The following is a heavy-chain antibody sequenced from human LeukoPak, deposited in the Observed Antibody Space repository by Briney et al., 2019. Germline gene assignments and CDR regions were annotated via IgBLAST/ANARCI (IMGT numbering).Heavy chain of an antibody. V-gene: IGHV1-69*13. D-gene: IGHD4-17*01. J-gene: IGHJ3*02. Sequence: GASVKVSCKASGGTFSSYAISWVRQAPGQGLEWMGGIIPIFGTANYAQKFQGRVTITADESTSTAYMELSSLRSEDTAVYYCARVGDYGDALDAFDIWGQGTMVTVSS. CDR2: IIPIFGTA. CDR3: ARVGDYGDALDAFDI. CDR1: GGTFSSYA.